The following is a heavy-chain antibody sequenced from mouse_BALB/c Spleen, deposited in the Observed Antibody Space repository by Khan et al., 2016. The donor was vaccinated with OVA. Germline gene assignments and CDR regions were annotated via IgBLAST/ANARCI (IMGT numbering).Heavy chain of an antibody. V-gene: IGHV3-2*02. CDR2: ITYSGST. D-gene: IGHD3-3*01. J-gene: IGHJ3*01. CDR3: ARGRAY. CDR1: GYSITSDYA. Sequence: EVQLQESGPGLVKPSQSLSLTCTVTGYSITSDYAWNWIRQFPGNKLEWMGYITYSGSTSYNPSLKSRTSITRDTSKNQFFLQLNSVTSEDTATYYCARGRAYWGQGTLVTVSA.